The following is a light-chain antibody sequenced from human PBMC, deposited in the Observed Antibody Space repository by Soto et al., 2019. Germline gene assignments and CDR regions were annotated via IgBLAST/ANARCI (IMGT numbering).Light chain of an antibody. V-gene: IGKV1-5*01. Sequence: DIQMTQSPSTLSASVGDRVTITCRASQSISTWVAWYQHKTGKAPTLLIYDASSLESEVPSRFSGSGSGTRFTLTISSLQPDDFATYYCQQYHTYSTFGQGTKVDIK. CDR3: QQYHTYST. CDR1: QSISTW. J-gene: IGKJ1*01. CDR2: DAS.